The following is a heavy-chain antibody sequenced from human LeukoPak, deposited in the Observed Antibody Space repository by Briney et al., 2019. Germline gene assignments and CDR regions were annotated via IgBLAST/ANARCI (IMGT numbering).Heavy chain of an antibody. V-gene: IGHV3-48*03. CDR1: GFSLRSSE. CDR2: INSADNVK. J-gene: IGHJ5*02. Sequence: PGGSLRLSCAASGFSLRSSEMNWVRQAPGKGPEWVAHINSADNVKYYTDSVRGRFTISRDNAKNSMYLEMSSLRADDTAVYYCARGRGWFDPWGQGTLVTVSS. CDR3: ARGRGWFDP.